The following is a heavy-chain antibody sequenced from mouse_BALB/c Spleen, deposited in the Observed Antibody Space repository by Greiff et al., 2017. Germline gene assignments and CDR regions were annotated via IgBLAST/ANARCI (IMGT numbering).Heavy chain of an antibody. Sequence: EVKLVESRGDLVKPGGSLKLSCAASGFTFSSYGMSWVRQTPDKRLEWVATISSGGSYTYYPDSVKGRFTISRDNAKNTLYLQMSSLKSEDTAMYYCARHYGNYVLFDYWGQGTTLTVSS. CDR2: ISSGGSYT. V-gene: IGHV5-6*01. D-gene: IGHD2-1*01. J-gene: IGHJ2*01. CDR3: ARHYGNYVLFDY. CDR1: GFTFSSYG.